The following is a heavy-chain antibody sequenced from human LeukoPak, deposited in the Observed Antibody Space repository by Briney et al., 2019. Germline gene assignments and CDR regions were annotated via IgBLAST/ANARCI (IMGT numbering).Heavy chain of an antibody. CDR3: ARGLNYYGSGSYPRRIDAFDI. CDR1: GGSFSGYY. D-gene: IGHD3-10*01. V-gene: IGHV4-34*01. Sequence: PSETLSLTCAVYGGSFSGYYWSWIRQPPGKGLEWIGEINHSGSTSYNPSLKSRVTISVDTSKNQFSLKLSSVTAADTAVYYCARGLNYYGSGSYPRRIDAFDIWGQGTLVTVSS. CDR2: INHSGST. J-gene: IGHJ3*02.